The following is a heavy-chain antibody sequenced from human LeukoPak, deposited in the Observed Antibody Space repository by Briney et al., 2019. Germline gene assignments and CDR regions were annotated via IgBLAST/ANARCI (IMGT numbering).Heavy chain of an antibody. Sequence: GGSLRLSCAASGFSFNTYAMSWVRQAPGKGLEWVSAISNTGGSTYYADSVKGRFTTSRDKSKNTLSLQMNSLRAEDTAVYYCAQQVGYCSSGSCYFTYWGQGTLVTVSS. V-gene: IGHV3-23*01. CDR2: ISNTGGST. D-gene: IGHD2-15*01. CDR1: GFSFNTYA. J-gene: IGHJ1*01. CDR3: AQQVGYCSSGSCYFTY.